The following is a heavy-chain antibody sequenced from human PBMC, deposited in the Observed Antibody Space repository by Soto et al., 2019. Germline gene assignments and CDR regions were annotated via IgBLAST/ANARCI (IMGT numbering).Heavy chain of an antibody. CDR2: ISGSGGST. D-gene: IGHD3-22*01. J-gene: IGHJ4*02. CDR3: AKVPLYYYDSRGYYFGSPADY. V-gene: IGHV3-23*01. CDR1: GFTFSSYA. Sequence: GGSLRLSCGASGFTFSSYAMSWVRQAPGKGLEWVSAISGSGGSTYYADSVKGRFTISRDNSKNTLYLQMNSLRAEDTAVYYCAKVPLYYYDSRGYYFGSPADYWCQGTLVTVYS.